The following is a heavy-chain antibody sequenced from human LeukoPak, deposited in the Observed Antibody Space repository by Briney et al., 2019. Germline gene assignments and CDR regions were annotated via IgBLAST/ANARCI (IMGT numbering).Heavy chain of an antibody. J-gene: IGHJ4*02. CDR2: IQPNGKDK. Sequence: GGSLRLSCAASGFTFNNYGMHWVRQAPGKGLEWVTLIQPNGKDKYYADSVKGQFTVSRDNSNNMLYLQLNSLRVDDTAIYYCAKRDRVTEFDYWGQGTLVTVSS. V-gene: IGHV3-30*02. CDR1: GFTFNNYG. D-gene: IGHD2-21*02. CDR3: AKRDRVTEFDY.